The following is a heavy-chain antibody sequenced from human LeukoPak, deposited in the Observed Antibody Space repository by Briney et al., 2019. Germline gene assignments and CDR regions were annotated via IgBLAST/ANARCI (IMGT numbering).Heavy chain of an antibody. D-gene: IGHD5-18*01. J-gene: IGHJ5*02. CDR1: GYTFTGYY. Sequence: ASVKVSCKASGYTFTGYYMHWVRQAPGQGLEWMGWINPNSGGTNYAQKFQGWVTMTRDTSISTAYMELSRLRSDDTAVYYCARASPSGHSSWFDPWGQGTLVTVSS. V-gene: IGHV1-2*04. CDR3: ARASPSGHSSWFDP. CDR2: INPNSGGT.